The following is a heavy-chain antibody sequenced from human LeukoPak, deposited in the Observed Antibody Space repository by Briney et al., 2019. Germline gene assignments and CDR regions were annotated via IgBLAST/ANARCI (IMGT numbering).Heavy chain of an antibody. D-gene: IGHD6-19*01. Sequence: GSLRLSCAASGFTFSTYALIWVRQAPGKGLEWVSTISDSGDTTHYADSVKGRFTISRDNSKNTLYLQMNSLRVEDTALYYCAKDREAAVAGYFDYWGQGTLVTVSS. V-gene: IGHV3-23*01. CDR1: GFTFSTYA. CDR3: AKDREAAVAGYFDY. CDR2: ISDSGDTT. J-gene: IGHJ4*02.